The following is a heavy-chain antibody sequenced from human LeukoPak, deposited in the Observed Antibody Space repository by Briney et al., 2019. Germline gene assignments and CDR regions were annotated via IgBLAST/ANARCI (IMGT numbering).Heavy chain of an antibody. D-gene: IGHD6-19*01. CDR2: ISAYHGNT. V-gene: IGHV1-18*01. CDR3: ARDSSGWRLYYFDY. J-gene: IGHJ4*02. CDR1: GYTFTSYG. Sequence: ASVKVSCKSSGYTFTSYGISWVRQAPGQGLEWMGLISAYHGNTDYAQKLQGRVTMTTDTSTSTAYMELRSLRSDDTAVYYCARDSSGWRLYYFDYWGQGTLVTVSS.